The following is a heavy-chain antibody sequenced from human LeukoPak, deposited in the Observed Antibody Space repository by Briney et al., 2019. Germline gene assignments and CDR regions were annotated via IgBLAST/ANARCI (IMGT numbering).Heavy chain of an antibody. V-gene: IGHV3-30*18. CDR1: GFTFSSYG. CDR2: ISYDGSNK. CDR3: AKDPSVRGAKYYFDY. Sequence: GRSLRLSCAASGFTFSSYGMHWVRQAPGKGLEWVAVISYDGSNKYYADSVKGRFTISRDNSKNTLYLQMNSLRAEDTAVYYCAKDPSVRGAKYYFDYWGQGTLVTVSS. J-gene: IGHJ4*02. D-gene: IGHD3-10*01.